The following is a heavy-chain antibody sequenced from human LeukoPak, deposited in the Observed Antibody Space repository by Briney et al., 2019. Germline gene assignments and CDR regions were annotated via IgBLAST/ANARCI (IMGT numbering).Heavy chain of an antibody. D-gene: IGHD6-19*01. J-gene: IGHJ4*02. CDR1: GNYW. CDR2: ISGSTGYI. V-gene: IGHV3-21*01. CDR3: ARDRSSDWHFDF. Sequence: GGSLRLSCAASGNYWMHWVRQAPGKGLEWVSSISGSTGYIYYADSAKGRFTISRDNAKNSLFLQMNSLRAEDTAVYYCARDRSSDWHFDFWGPGTPVTVSS.